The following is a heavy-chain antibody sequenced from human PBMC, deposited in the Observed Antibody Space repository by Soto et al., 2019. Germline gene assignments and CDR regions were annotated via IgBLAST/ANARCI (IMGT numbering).Heavy chain of an antibody. V-gene: IGHV3-21*06. Sequence: GGSLRLSCAASGFTFTRFSMNWVRQAPGKGLEWVSSISSTTNYIYYGDSMKGRFTISGDNAKNSLYLEMNSLRAEDTAVYYCARESEDLTSNFDYWGQGTLVTVSS. J-gene: IGHJ4*02. CDR3: ARESEDLTSNFDY. CDR2: ISSTTNYI. CDR1: GFTFTRFS.